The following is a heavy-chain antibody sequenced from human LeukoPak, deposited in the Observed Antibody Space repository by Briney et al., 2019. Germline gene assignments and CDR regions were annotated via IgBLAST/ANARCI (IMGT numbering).Heavy chain of an antibody. CDR3: AREGPGGSSSYYYGMDV. D-gene: IGHD6-6*01. Sequence: SETLSLTCTVSGGSISSYYWSWIRQPPGKGLEWIGYIYYSGSTNYNPSLKSRVTISVDTSKNQFSLKLSSVTAADTAVYYCAREGPGGSSSYYYGMDVWGQGTTVTVSS. CDR2: IYYSGST. J-gene: IGHJ6*02. V-gene: IGHV4-59*01. CDR1: GGSISSYY.